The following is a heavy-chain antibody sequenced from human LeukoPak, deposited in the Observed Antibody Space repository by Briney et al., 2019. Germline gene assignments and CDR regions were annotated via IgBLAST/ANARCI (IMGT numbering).Heavy chain of an antibody. D-gene: IGHD1-7*01. CDR1: GFSTSSGYY. J-gene: IGHJ6*03. CDR3: ATNNWNYGHYYYYMDV. Sequence: SETLSLTCTVSGFSTSSGYYWGWIRQPPGKGLEWIGSIYHSGSTYYNPSLKSRVTIPVDTSKNQFSLKLSSVTAADTAVYYCATNNWNYGHYYYYMDVWGKGTTVTVSS. CDR2: IYHSGST. V-gene: IGHV4-38-2*02.